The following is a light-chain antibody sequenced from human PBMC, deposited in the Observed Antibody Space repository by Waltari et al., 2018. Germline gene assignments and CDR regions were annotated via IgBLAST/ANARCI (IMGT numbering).Light chain of an antibody. CDR2: KTS. J-gene: IGKJ1*01. Sequence: DIQMTQSPSLLSASVVDRVTITCRASQSISNWLAWYQQKPGKAPKLLIFKTSSLESGVPSRFSGRGSGTDFTLTISSLQPEDYATYYCQQYYSYPRTFGQGTKVEIK. CDR1: QSISNW. V-gene: IGKV1-5*03. CDR3: QQYYSYPRT.